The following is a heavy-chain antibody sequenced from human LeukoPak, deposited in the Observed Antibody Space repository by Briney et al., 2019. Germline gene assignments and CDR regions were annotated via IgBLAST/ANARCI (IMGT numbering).Heavy chain of an antibody. CDR2: ITGTHYTT. CDR3: TKDPNGDYVGAFDP. J-gene: IGHJ5*02. CDR1: GFTFSTFA. V-gene: IGHV3-23*01. Sequence: PGGSLRLSCAASGFTFSTFAMTWVRQAPGKGPEWVSSITGTHYTTYNTDSVKGRFTISRDNSKNTLYLQMNSLRADDTAVYYCTKDPNGDYVGAFDPWGQGTLVTVSS. D-gene: IGHD4-17*01.